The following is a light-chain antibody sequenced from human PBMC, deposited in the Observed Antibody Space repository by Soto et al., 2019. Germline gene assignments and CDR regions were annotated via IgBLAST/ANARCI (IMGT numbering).Light chain of an antibody. CDR2: GAS. CDR3: QQYCNTNPT. CDR1: QRVTTH. J-gene: IGKJ1*01. Sequence: LTYSRSTLSLSPWQRATLSCRASQRVTTHWAAYYQKPGQAPRIIIHGASSSATGVPARIISGGCGTDYTLPTSRLEPEDFLVYYCQQYCNTNPTFGQGTKVDIK. V-gene: IGKV3-20*01.